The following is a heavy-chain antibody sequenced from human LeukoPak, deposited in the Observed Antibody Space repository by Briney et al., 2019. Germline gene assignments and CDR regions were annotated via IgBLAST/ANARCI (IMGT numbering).Heavy chain of an antibody. CDR1: GFTSSGYA. V-gene: IGHV3-30*04. CDR2: ISFDGSDQ. D-gene: IGHD3-22*01. Sequence: PGGSLRLSCAASGFTSSGYAVYWVRQGPGKGLDWVAVISFDGSDQYYADSVKGRFTISRDNSQNTVSLHMNSLKTEDTAVYFCARLSRSGATYFYYGMDVWGQGTTVIVTS. J-gene: IGHJ6*02. CDR3: ARLSRSGATYFYYGMDV.